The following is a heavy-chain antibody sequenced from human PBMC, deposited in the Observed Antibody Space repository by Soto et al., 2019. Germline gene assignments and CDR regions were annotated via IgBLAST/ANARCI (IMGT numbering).Heavy chain of an antibody. CDR1: GGSISSSSYY. V-gene: IGHV4-39*01. J-gene: IGHJ4*02. D-gene: IGHD3-3*01. CDR2: IYYSGST. Sequence: PSETLSLTCTVSGGSISSSSYYWGWIRQPPGKGLEWIGSIYYSGSTYYNPSLKSRVTISVDTSKNQFSLKLSSVTAADTAVYYCARPRNYDFWSGLFGEFDYWGQGTLVTVSS. CDR3: ARPRNYDFWSGLFGEFDY.